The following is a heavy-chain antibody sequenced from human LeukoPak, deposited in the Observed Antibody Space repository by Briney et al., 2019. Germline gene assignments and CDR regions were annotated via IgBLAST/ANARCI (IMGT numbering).Heavy chain of an antibody. CDR2: ISWNSGSI. D-gene: IGHD3-10*01. J-gene: IGHJ4*02. CDR3: AKDIHGSGSYGTNFDY. V-gene: IGHV3-9*01. Sequence: GRSLRLSCAASGFTFDDYAMHWVRQAPGKGLEWVSGISWNSGSIGYADSAKGRFTISRDNAKNSLYLQMNSLRAEDTALYYCAKDIHGSGSYGTNFDYWGQGTLVTVSS. CDR1: GFTFDDYA.